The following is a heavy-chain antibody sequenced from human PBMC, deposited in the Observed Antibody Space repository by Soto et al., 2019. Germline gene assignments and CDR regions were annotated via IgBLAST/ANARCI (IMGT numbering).Heavy chain of an antibody. CDR3: ARRYYYGSGSYYNELNYYYMDV. Sequence: SETLSLTCAVYGGSISSYYWSWIRQPPGKGLEWIGYIYYSGSTNYNPSLKSRVTISVDTSKNQFSLKLSSVTAADTAVYYCARRYYYGSGSYYNELNYYYMDVWGKGTTVTVSS. CDR1: GGSISSYY. J-gene: IGHJ6*03. D-gene: IGHD3-10*01. CDR2: IYYSGST. V-gene: IGHV4-59*08.